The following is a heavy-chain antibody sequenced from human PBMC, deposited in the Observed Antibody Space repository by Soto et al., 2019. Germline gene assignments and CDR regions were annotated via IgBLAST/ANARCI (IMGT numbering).Heavy chain of an antibody. Sequence: GGSLRLSCAASGFTVSSNYMSWVRQAPGKGLEWVSVIYSGGSTYYADSVKGRFTISRDNSKNTLYLQMNGLRAEDTAVYYCARGRSGYLTGYYIGYFDYWGQGTLVTVSS. V-gene: IGHV3-66*01. CDR1: GFTVSSNY. CDR3: ARGRSGYLTGYYIGYFDY. J-gene: IGHJ4*02. CDR2: IYSGGST. D-gene: IGHD3-9*01.